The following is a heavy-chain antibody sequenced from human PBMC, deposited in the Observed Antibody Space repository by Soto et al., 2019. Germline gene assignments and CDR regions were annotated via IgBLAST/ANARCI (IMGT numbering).Heavy chain of an antibody. CDR3: ARDKVQLWSRHFDY. CDR2: IYYSGST. Sequence: SETLSLTCTVSGGSVSSGSYYWSLIRQPPGKGLEWIGYIYYSGSTNYNPSLKSRVTISVDTSKNQFSLKLSSVTAADTAVYYCARDKVQLWSRHFDYWGQGTLVTVSS. J-gene: IGHJ4*02. V-gene: IGHV4-61*01. D-gene: IGHD3-10*01. CDR1: GGSVSSGSYY.